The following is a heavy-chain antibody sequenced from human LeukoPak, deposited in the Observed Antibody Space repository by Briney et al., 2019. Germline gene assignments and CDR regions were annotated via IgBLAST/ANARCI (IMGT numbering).Heavy chain of an antibody. CDR1: EFTFSNYG. J-gene: IGHJ6*03. D-gene: IGHD4-23*01. V-gene: IGHV3-30*03. Sequence: PGRSLRLSCAASEFTFSNYGMHWVRQAPGKGLEWVTVISYDGTNKYYADSVKGRFTISRDNSKNTLYLQMNSLRAEDTALYYCAREDYGGNSHTNYYYYYMDVWGKGTTVTVSS. CDR2: ISYDGTNK. CDR3: AREDYGGNSHTNYYYYYMDV.